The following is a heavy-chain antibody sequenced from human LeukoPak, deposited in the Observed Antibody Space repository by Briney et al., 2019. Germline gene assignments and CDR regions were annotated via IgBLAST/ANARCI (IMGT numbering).Heavy chain of an antibody. Sequence: SVKVSCKASGGTFSSYAISWVRQAPGQGLEWMGGIIPIFVTANYAQKFQGRVTITADESTSTAYMELSSLRSEDTAVYYCASFAGYNDFDYWGQGTLVTVSS. D-gene: IGHD5-24*01. J-gene: IGHJ4*02. V-gene: IGHV1-69*13. CDR2: IIPIFVTA. CDR1: GGTFSSYA. CDR3: ASFAGYNDFDY.